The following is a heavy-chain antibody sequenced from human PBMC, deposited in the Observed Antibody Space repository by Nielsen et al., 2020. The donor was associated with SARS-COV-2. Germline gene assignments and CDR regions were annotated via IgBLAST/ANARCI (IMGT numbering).Heavy chain of an antibody. CDR1: GGSISSGGYY. J-gene: IGHJ4*02. D-gene: IGHD3-3*01. Sequence: SETLSLTCTVSGGSISSGGYYWSWIRQHPGKGLEWIGYIYYSGSTYYNPSLKSRVTISVDTSKNQFSLKLSSVTAADTAVYYCARDVYLTYYDFWSGYYFDYWGQGTLVTVSS. CDR3: ARDVYLTYYDFWSGYYFDY. V-gene: IGHV4-31*03. CDR2: IYYSGST.